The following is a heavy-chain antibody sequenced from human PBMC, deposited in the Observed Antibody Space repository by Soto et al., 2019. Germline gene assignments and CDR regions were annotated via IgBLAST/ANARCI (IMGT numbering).Heavy chain of an antibody. J-gene: IGHJ4*02. D-gene: IGHD1-1*01. V-gene: IGHV4-59*08. Sequence: SMTLSLTRTVCGGSTSGYYWSWIRQPPGKGLEWIAYIYYTGSSNSNPSLESRVTMSVDTSKNQFSLKLSSVTAADTAVYYCARHSNEYRKSLAFWGQGTLVTVS. CDR3: ARHSNEYRKSLAF. CDR2: IYYTGSS. CDR1: GGSTSGYY.